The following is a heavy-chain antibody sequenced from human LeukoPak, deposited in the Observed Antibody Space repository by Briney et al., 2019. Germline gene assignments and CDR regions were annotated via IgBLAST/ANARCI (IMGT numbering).Heavy chain of an antibody. CDR2: IYYSGST. J-gene: IGHJ4*02. D-gene: IGHD3-16*01. CDR3: ARGGRGSDFDY. CDR1: GGSISSHY. Sequence: SETLSLTCTVSGGSISSHYWSWIRQPPGKGLEWIGYIYYSGSTNYNPSLKSRVTISVDTSKNQFSLKLSSVTAADTAVYYCARGGRGSDFDYWGQGTLVTVSS. V-gene: IGHV4-59*11.